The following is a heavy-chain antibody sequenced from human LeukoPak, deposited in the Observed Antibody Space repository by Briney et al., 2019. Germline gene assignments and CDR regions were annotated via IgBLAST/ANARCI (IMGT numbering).Heavy chain of an antibody. J-gene: IGHJ4*02. CDR3: ARKGSSVAGLDY. CDR1: GSTFTGYA. CDR2: INAGNGNT. Sequence: ASVKVSCKASGSTFTGYAMHWVRQAPGQRLEWMGWINAGNGNTKYSQKFQGRVTITRDTSASTAYMELSSLRSEDTAVYYCARKGSSVAGLDYWGQGTLVTVSS. D-gene: IGHD6-19*01. V-gene: IGHV1-3*01.